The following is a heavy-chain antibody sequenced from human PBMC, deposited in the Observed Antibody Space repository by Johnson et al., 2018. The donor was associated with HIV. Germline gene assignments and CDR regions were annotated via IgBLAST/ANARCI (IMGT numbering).Heavy chain of an antibody. V-gene: IGHV3-30*04. Sequence: VQLVESGGGLVQPGGSLRLSCAASGFTFSSYAMHWVRQAPGKGLEWVAVISYDGSNKYYADSVKGRFTISRDNSKNTLYLQMSSLRAEDTSMYYCTGGWYNLSAFDIWGQGTMVTVSS. D-gene: IGHD6-19*01. CDR3: TGGWYNLSAFDI. J-gene: IGHJ3*02. CDR2: ISYDGSNK. CDR1: GFTFSSYA.